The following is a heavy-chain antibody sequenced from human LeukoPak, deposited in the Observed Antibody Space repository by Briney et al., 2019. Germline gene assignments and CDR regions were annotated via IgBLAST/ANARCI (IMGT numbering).Heavy chain of an antibody. CDR3: AKPLLGTFGVVITLYYFDY. Sequence: GGSLRLSCAASGFSVSSYAMSWVRQAPGKGLEWVSAISGSGGSTYYADSVRGRFTISRDNSKNTLYLQMNSLGAEDTAVYYCAKPLLGTFGVVITLYYFDYWGQGTLVTVSS. V-gene: IGHV3-23*01. D-gene: IGHD3-3*01. CDR1: GFSVSSYA. CDR2: ISGSGGST. J-gene: IGHJ4*02.